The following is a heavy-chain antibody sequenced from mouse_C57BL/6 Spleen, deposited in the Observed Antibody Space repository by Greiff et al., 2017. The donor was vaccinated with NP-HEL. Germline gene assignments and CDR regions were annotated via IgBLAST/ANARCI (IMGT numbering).Heavy chain of an antibody. J-gene: IGHJ4*01. CDR3: ARWDYEYAMDY. CDR1: GYAFSSSW. CDR2: IYPGDGDT. Sequence: VQLQESGPELVKPGASVKISCKASGYAFSSSWMNWVKQRPGKGLEWIGRIYPGDGDTNYNGKFKGKATLTADKSSSTAYMQLSSLTSEDSAVYFCARWDYEYAMDYWGQGTSVTVSS. D-gene: IGHD2-4*01. V-gene: IGHV1-82*01.